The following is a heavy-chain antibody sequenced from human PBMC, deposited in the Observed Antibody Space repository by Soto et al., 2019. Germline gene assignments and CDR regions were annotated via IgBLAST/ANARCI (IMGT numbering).Heavy chain of an antibody. CDR2: ISSNGGST. D-gene: IGHD3-10*01. J-gene: IGHJ4*02. V-gene: IGHV3-64*02. CDR3: ARESLLWFGLDY. Sequence: PGASLRLSCAASGFTFSSYAMHWVLQAPGKGLEYVSAISSNGGSTYYADSVKGRFTISRDNSKNTLYLQMGSRRAEDMAVYSCARESLLWFGLDYWRQGTLVTVSS. CDR1: GFTFSSYA.